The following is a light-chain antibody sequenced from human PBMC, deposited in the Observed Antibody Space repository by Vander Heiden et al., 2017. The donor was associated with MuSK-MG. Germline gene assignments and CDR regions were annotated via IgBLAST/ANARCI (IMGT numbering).Light chain of an antibody. Sequence: DIVMTQSPLSLPVTPGEPASISCRSSQSLLHSNGYIYLDWYFQKPGQSPHLLIYLGSIRVSGVPDRSSGRGSGTDFTLRISSVEAEDVGVYYCRQALPSPHTFSGGTKVEIK. CDR2: LGS. V-gene: IGKV2-28*01. J-gene: IGKJ4*01. CDR1: QSLLHSNGYIY. CDR3: RQALPSPHT.